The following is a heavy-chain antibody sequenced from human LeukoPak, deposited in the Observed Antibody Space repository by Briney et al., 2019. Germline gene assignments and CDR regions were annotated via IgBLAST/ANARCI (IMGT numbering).Heavy chain of an antibody. CDR1: GGTFSSYA. CDR2: IIPIFGTA. J-gene: IGHJ5*02. D-gene: IGHD2-2*01. Sequence: SVKVSCKASGGTFSSYAISWVRQAPGQGLEWMGGIIPIFGTANYAQKFQGRVTITADESTSAAYMELSSLRSEDTAVYYCATHLGYCSSTSCFSENWFDPWGQGTLVTVSS. V-gene: IGHV1-69*13. CDR3: ATHLGYCSSTSCFSENWFDP.